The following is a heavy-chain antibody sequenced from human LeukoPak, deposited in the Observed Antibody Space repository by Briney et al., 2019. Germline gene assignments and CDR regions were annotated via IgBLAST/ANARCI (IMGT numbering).Heavy chain of an antibody. CDR1: GGSISSGSYY. CDR2: IYTSGST. CDR3: ARETVEDDFWSGYFPDDY. V-gene: IGHV4-61*02. D-gene: IGHD3-3*01. J-gene: IGHJ4*02. Sequence: PSETLSLTCTVSGGSISSGSYYWSWIRQPAGKGLEWIGRIYTSGSTNYNPSLKSRVTISVDTSKNQFSLKLSSVTAADTAVYYYARETVEDDFWSGYFPDDYWGQGTLVTVSS.